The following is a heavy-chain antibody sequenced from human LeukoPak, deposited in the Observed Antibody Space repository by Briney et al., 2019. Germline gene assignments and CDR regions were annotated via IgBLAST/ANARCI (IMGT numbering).Heavy chain of an antibody. CDR3: ARHMIEYTLGGFDP. CDR2: IYPGDSDT. D-gene: IGHD6-6*01. V-gene: IGHV5-51*01. CDR1: GYSFTTHW. J-gene: IGHJ5*02. Sequence: GESLKISCKASGYSFTTHWIGWVRQMPGKGLEWMGIIYPGDSDTRYSPSFQGHVTISADKSISTAYLQWSSLKASDTAMYYXARHMIEYTLGGFDPWGQGTLVTVSS.